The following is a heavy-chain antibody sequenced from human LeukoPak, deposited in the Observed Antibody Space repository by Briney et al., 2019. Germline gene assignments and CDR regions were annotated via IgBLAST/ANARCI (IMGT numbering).Heavy chain of an antibody. CDR1: GGTFSSCA. V-gene: IGHV1-69*04. CDR3: ASKSIEDSYGPGYHYYGMDV. J-gene: IGHJ6*02. D-gene: IGHD5-18*01. CDR2: IIPLLGVA. Sequence: SVKVSCKASGGTFSSCAISWVRQAPGQGLEWMRRIIPLLGVANYAQKFQGRVTITADKSTSTAYMELSSPRSEDTAVYYCASKSIEDSYGPGYHYYGMDVWGQGTTVTVSS.